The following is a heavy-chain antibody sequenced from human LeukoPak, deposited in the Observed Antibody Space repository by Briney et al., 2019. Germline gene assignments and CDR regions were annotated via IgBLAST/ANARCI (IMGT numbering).Heavy chain of an antibody. V-gene: IGHV1-2*02. Sequence: ASVKVSCKASGYTFTGYYMHWVRQAPGQGLEWMGWINPNSGGTNYAQKFQGRVTMTRDTSISTAYMELSRLRSDDTAVYYCAREAGIAAAGTGYYYMDVWGKGTTVTVSS. CDR3: AREAGIAAAGTGYYYMDV. CDR2: INPNSGGT. D-gene: IGHD6-13*01. J-gene: IGHJ6*03. CDR1: GYTFTGYY.